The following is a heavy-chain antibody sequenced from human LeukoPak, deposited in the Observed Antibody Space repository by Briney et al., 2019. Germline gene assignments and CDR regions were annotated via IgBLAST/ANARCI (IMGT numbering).Heavy chain of an antibody. J-gene: IGHJ4*02. V-gene: IGHV1-2*02. CDR1: GYTFTGYY. Sequence: ASVKVSCKASGYTFTGYYMHWVRQAPGQGLEWMGWINPNSGGTNYAQKFQGRVTMTRDTSISTAYMELSRLRSDDTAVYYCARDKLGAYRSGWRYFDYWGQGTLVTVSS. CDR3: ARDKLGAYRSGWRYFDY. CDR2: INPNSGGT. D-gene: IGHD6-19*01.